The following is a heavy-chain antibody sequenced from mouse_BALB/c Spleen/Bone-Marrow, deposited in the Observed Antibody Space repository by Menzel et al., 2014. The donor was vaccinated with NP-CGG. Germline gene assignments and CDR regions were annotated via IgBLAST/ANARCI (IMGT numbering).Heavy chain of an antibody. D-gene: IGHD2-1*01. CDR2: IDPANGNT. CDR1: GFNIKDTY. V-gene: IGHV14-3*02. CDR3: ARLGNYGY. J-gene: IGHJ2*01. Sequence: VQLQQSGAELVKPGASVKLSCTASGFNIKDTYMHWVKRRPEQGLEWIGRIDPANGNTKYDPKFQGKATITADTSSNTAYLQLSSLTSEDTAVYYWARLGNYGYWGQGTTLTVSS.